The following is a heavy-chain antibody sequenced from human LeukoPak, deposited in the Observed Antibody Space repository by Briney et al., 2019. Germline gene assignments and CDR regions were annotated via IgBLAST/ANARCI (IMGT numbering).Heavy chain of an antibody. CDR1: GFTFSSYA. CDR2: ISGSGGST. J-gene: IGHJ4*02. Sequence: GGSLRLSCAASGFTFSSYAMSWVRQAPGKGLEWVSAISGSGGSTYYADSVKGRFTISRDNSKNTLYLQMNSRRAEDTAVYYCAKDWGSSPKTYYFDYWGQGTLVTVSS. D-gene: IGHD3-16*01. CDR3: AKDWGSSPKTYYFDY. V-gene: IGHV3-23*01.